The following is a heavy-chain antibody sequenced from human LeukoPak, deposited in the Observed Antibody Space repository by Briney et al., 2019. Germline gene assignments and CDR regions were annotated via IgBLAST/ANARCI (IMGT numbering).Heavy chain of an antibody. J-gene: IGHJ6*02. V-gene: IGHV5-51*01. CDR3: ARGKQQQLVRYNYGMDV. CDR2: IYPGDSDT. Sequence: GESLQISCQGSGYSFTSYWIGWVRQMPGKGLEWMGIIYPGDSDTRYSPSFQGQVTISADKSISTAYLQWSSLKASDTAVYYCARGKQQQLVRYNYGMDVWGQGTTVTVSS. D-gene: IGHD6-13*01. CDR1: GYSFTSYW.